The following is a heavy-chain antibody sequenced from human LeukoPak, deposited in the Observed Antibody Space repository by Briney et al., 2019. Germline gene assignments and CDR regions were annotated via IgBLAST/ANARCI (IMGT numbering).Heavy chain of an antibody. V-gene: IGHV4-59*01. CDR1: GGSISSYY. CDR3: AREGYSSGYKWFDP. D-gene: IGHD6-25*01. CDR2: IYYSRST. J-gene: IGHJ5*02. Sequence: SETLSLTCTVSGGSISSYYWSWIRQSTGKGLEWIGYIYYSRSTDYNPSLKSRVTISADTSKNQFSLKLSAVTAADTAVYYCAREGYSSGYKWFDPWGQGTLVTVSS.